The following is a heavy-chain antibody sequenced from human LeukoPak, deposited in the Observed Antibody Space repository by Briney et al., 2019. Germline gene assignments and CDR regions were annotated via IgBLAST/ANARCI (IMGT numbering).Heavy chain of an antibody. V-gene: IGHV3-66*01. CDR1: GFTVSSNY. D-gene: IGHD6-13*01. Sequence: GGSLRLSCAASGFTVSSNYMNWVRQAPGKGLEWVSVIYSGGSTYYADSVKGRFTIPRDNSKNTLYLQMNSLRAEDTAVYYCARERPSSTWPNDFDYWGQGTLVTVSS. J-gene: IGHJ4*02. CDR2: IYSGGST. CDR3: ARERPSSTWPNDFDY.